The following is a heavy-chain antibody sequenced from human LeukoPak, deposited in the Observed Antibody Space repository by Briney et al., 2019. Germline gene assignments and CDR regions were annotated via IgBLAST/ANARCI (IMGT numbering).Heavy chain of an antibody. J-gene: IGHJ4*02. Sequence: GWSLRLSCAASGFTFSGSAIHWVRQASGKGLEWVGRIRTKATSHATAYAASVTGRFTISRDDSKNTAYLQMNSLKTEDTAVYYCTRHGELEGTPHWGQGTLVTVSS. CDR3: TRHGELEGTPH. V-gene: IGHV3-73*01. D-gene: IGHD1-7*01. CDR2: IRTKATSHAT. CDR1: GFTFSGSA.